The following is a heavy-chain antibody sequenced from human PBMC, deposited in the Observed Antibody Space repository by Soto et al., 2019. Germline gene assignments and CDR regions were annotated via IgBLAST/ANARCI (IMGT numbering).Heavy chain of an antibody. J-gene: IGHJ1*01. CDR1: GFTFSSYW. Sequence: GGSLRLSCAASGFTFSSYWMSWVRQAPGKGLEWVANIKQDGSEKYYVDSVKGRSTISRDNAKNSLYLQMNSLRAEDTAVYYCAIDCTNGVCYKHWGQGTLVTVSS. D-gene: IGHD2-8*01. CDR3: AIDCTNGVCYKH. V-gene: IGHV3-7*03. CDR2: IKQDGSEK.